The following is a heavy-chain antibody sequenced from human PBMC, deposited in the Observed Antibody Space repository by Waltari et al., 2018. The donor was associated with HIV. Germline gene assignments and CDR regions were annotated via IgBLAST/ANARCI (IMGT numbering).Heavy chain of an antibody. CDR3: ARPASSARPYDGFAI. CDR2: IYPGDYAT. CDR1: GNSFTSYW. D-gene: IGHD3-10*01. J-gene: IGHJ3*02. Sequence: EVQLVQSGAEVKKPGESLKISCKASGNSFTSYWIGWVRQVPGKGLEWMGIIYPGDYATKYSPSFEGQVTISVDKSITTAYLQWSSLKASDTAMYYCARPASSARPYDGFAIWGQGTLVTVSS. V-gene: IGHV5-51*01.